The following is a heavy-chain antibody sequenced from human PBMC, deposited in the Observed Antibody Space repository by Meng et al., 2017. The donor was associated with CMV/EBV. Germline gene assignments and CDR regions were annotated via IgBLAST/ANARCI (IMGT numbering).Heavy chain of an antibody. CDR3: ASKLYYDFWSAYRGAEGVDPFNI. Sequence: ASVQVSCKASGYTFTNYWMHCVRQAPGQGLVWMVWISPNNGGTSYVQKFQGRVTMTRDTSISTAYLELNRLTYADTAVYYCASKLYYDFWSAYRGAEGVDPFNIWGQGTAVTVSS. V-gene: IGHV1-2*02. CDR2: ISPNNGGT. CDR1: GYTFTNYW. J-gene: IGHJ3*02. D-gene: IGHD3-3*01.